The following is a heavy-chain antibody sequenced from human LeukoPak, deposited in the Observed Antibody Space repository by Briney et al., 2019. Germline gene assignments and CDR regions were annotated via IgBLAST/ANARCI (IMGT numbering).Heavy chain of an antibody. V-gene: IGHV3-30*18. J-gene: IGHJ4*02. D-gene: IGHD3-22*01. Sequence: GRSLRLSCAASGFTFSSYGMHWVRQAPGKGLEWVAVISYDGSNKYYADSVKGRFTISRDNSKNTLYLQMNSLRAEDTAVYYCTKGLHYYDSSGPLHWGQGTLVTVSS. CDR2: ISYDGSNK. CDR3: TKGLHYYDSSGPLH. CDR1: GFTFSSYG.